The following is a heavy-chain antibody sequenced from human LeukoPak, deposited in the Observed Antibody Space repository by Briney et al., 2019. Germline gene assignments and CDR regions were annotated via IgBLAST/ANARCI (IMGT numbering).Heavy chain of an antibody. D-gene: IGHD6-13*01. CDR3: ASATGAAAGTPFDY. CDR1: GFTFSSYS. CDR2: ISSSSSYI. Sequence: GGSLRLSCAASGFTFSSYSMNWVRQAPGKGLEWVSSISSSSSYIYYADSVKGRFTISRDNAKNSLYLQMNSLRAEDTAVYYCASATGAAAGTPFDYWGQGTLVTVSS. V-gene: IGHV3-21*04. J-gene: IGHJ4*02.